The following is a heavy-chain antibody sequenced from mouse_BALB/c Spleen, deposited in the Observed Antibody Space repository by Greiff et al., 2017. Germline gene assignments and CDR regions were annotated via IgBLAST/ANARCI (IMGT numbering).Heavy chain of an antibody. CDR2: INPYNGDT. D-gene: IGHD2-3*01. CDR1: GYSFTGYF. J-gene: IGHJ2*01. V-gene: IGHV1-37*01. CDR3: GRGYDGYYYFDY. Sequence: VHVNQSGPELVKPGASVKISCKASGYSFTGYFMNWVKQSHGKSLEWIGRINPYNGDTFYNQKFKGKATLTVDKSSSTAHMELLSLTSEDSAVYYCGRGYDGYYYFDYWGQGTTLTVSS.